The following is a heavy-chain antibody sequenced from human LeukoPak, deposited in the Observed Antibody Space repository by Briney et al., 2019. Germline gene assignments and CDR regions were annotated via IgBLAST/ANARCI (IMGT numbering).Heavy chain of an antibody. J-gene: IGHJ4*02. CDR2: MSSDGSIK. D-gene: IGHD1-14*01. CDR1: GFTFISNV. V-gene: IGHV3-30-3*01. CDR3: ARDLRSGAPDYFDS. Sequence: PGGSLRLSCAASGFTFISNVVHWVRRAPGKGLEWVAVMSSDGSIKIYTDSVKGRFTISRDNSKNTLYLEMNSLRVDDTAVYYCARDLRSGAPDYFDSWGQGTLVTVSS.